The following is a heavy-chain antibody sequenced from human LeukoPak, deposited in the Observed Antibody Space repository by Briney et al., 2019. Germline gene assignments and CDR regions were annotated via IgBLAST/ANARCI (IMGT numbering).Heavy chain of an antibody. V-gene: IGHV1-2*02. CDR1: GGTFSSYA. Sequence: GSSVKVSCKASGGTFSSYAISWVRQAPVQGLEWMGWINPNSGGTNYAQKFQGRVTMTRDTSISTAYMELSRLRSDDTAVYYCARAPQWYYYMDVWGKGTTVTVSS. D-gene: IGHD2-8*01. CDR2: INPNSGGT. J-gene: IGHJ6*03. CDR3: ARAPQWYYYMDV.